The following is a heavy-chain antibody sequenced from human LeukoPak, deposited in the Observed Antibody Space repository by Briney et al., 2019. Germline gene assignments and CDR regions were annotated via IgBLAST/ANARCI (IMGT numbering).Heavy chain of an antibody. V-gene: IGHV1-18*01. CDR3: ARATGYYTPRYFDY. D-gene: IGHD3/OR15-3a*01. J-gene: IGHJ4*02. CDR1: GYTFTSHG. Sequence: ASVKVSCKASGYTFTSHGISWVRQAPGQGLEWMGWISAYNGNTNYAQKLQGRVTMTTDTSTSTAYMELRSLRSDDTAVYYCARATGYYTPRYFDYWGQGTLVTVSS. CDR2: ISAYNGNT.